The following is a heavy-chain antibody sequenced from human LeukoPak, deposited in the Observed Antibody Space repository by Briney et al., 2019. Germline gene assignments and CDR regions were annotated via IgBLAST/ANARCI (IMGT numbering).Heavy chain of an antibody. CDR3: TRASQPAITGPQSDS. D-gene: IGHD2-8*02. J-gene: IGHJ4*02. V-gene: IGHV1-18*01. CDR2: MDSKCGNT. Sequence: AAVTVSCKASGYSFTSYGISWLRPAPGPGIEWVGWMDSKCGNTNHAHKYQGSLALTTDVPTNAAYMELRSLRSDDAAMYFCTRASQPAITGPQSDSWGQGTLVTVSS. CDR1: GYSFTSYG.